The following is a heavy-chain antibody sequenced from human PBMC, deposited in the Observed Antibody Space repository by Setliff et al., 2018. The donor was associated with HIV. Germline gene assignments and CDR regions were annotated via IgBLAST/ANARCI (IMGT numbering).Heavy chain of an antibody. D-gene: IGHD2-8*01. CDR2: INHSGSV. CDR1: GESFSGYY. Sequence: SETLSLTCAVYGESFSGYYWSWIRQPPGKGLGWIGEINHSGSVNYNPSLKSRVTISVDTSKNQFSLQVTSVTAADTAVYYCARDPYCPNTCYEDFTFDSWGQGTLVTVSS. CDR3: ARDPYCPNTCYEDFTFDS. J-gene: IGHJ4*02. V-gene: IGHV4-34*01.